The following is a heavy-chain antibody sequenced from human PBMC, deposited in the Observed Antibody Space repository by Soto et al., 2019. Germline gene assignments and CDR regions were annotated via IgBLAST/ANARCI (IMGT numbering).Heavy chain of an antibody. D-gene: IGHD6-6*01. CDR2: IIPIFGTA. Sequence: GASVKVSCKASGGTFSSYAISWVRQAPGQGLEWMGGIIPIFGTANYAQKFQGRVTITADESTSTAYMELSSLRSEDTAVYYCARDLTGVAARGSVFDYWGQGTLVTVSS. CDR1: GGTFSSYA. CDR3: ARDLTGVAARGSVFDY. J-gene: IGHJ4*02. V-gene: IGHV1-69*13.